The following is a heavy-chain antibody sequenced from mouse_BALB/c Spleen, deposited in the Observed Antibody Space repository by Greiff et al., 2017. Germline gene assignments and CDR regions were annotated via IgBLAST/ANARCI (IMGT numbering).Heavy chain of an antibody. CDR3: ARSTMITTESFAY. J-gene: IGHJ3*01. D-gene: IGHD2-4*01. Sequence: DVMLVESGGGLVQPGGSRKLSCAASGFTFSSFGMHWVRQAPEKGLEWVAYISSGSSTIYYADTVKGRFTISRDNPKNTLFLQMTSLRSEDTAMYYCARSTMITTESFAYWGQGTLVTVSA. CDR1: GFTFSSFG. V-gene: IGHV5-17*02. CDR2: ISSGSSTI.